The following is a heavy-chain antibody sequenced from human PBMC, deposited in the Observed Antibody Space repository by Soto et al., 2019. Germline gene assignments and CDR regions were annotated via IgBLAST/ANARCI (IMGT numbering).Heavy chain of an antibody. D-gene: IGHD3-22*01. CDR3: ARVGPWVPYYYDSSPYTFENWFDP. J-gene: IGHJ5*02. V-gene: IGHV4-38-2*01. CDR2: IYHRGSP. CDR1: GYSISSGYY. Sequence: SETLSLTCAVSGYSISSGYYWAWLRQPPGKGLEWIGSIYHRGSPYYNPSLNSRVTLSIDMTNNHVSLILNSVTAADTAVYYCARVGPWVPYYYDSSPYTFENWFDPWGQGTLVTVSS.